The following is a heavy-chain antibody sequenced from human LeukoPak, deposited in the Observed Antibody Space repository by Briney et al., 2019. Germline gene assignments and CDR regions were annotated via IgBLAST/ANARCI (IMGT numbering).Heavy chain of an antibody. CDR1: GYTFTSYG. J-gene: IGHJ4*02. D-gene: IGHD2-2*01. V-gene: IGHV1-8*03. CDR2: MNPKTGNT. CDR3: TRGLPRDGLVVIAAANEY. Sequence: AASVKVSCKASGYTFTSYGISWVRQAAGQGLEWMGWMNPKTGNTGFSQKFQGRVTITRDTSISTAYMELSRLTSEDTGVYYCTRGLPRDGLVVIAAANEYWGQGSLVTVSS.